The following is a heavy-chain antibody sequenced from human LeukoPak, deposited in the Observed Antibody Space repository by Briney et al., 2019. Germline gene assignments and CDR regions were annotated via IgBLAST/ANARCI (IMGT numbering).Heavy chain of an antibody. CDR1: GFTFSSYA. CDR3: AKWNDAVPAVGY. J-gene: IGHJ4*02. Sequence: PGGSLRLSCAAFGFTFSSYAMSWVRQAPGKGLEWVSAISGSGGSTYYADSVKGRFTISRDNSKNTLYLQMNSLRAEDTAVYYCAKWNDAVPAVGYWGQGTLVTVSS. V-gene: IGHV3-23*01. CDR2: ISGSGGST. D-gene: IGHD1-1*01.